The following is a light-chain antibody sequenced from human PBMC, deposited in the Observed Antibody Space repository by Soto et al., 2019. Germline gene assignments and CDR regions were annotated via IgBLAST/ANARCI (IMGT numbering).Light chain of an antibody. CDR2: RNT. J-gene: IGLJ2*01. CDR1: SSNIGSNY. Sequence: HSVLTQPPSASGTPGQRVTISCSGSSSNIGSNYVYWYQQLPGTAPKLLIYRNTQRPSGVPDRFSGSKSGTSASLAISGLRSEDEADYYCAAWDDSLSGPVFGGGTKLTVL. V-gene: IGLV1-47*01. CDR3: AAWDDSLSGPV.